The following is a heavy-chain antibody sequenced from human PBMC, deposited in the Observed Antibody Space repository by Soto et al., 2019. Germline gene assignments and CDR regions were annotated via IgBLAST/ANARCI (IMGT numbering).Heavy chain of an antibody. CDR3: ARDHNDYYDFWSGYYGTRGAFDY. J-gene: IGHJ4*02. D-gene: IGHD3-3*01. V-gene: IGHV1-18*04. CDR2: ISAYNGNT. Sequence: VASVKVSCKASGYTFTSYGISWVRQAPGQGLEWMGWISAYNGNTNYAQKLQGRVTMTTDTSTSTAYMELRSLRSDDTAVYYCARDHNDYYDFWSGYYGTRGAFDYWGQGTLVTVSS. CDR1: GYTFTSYG.